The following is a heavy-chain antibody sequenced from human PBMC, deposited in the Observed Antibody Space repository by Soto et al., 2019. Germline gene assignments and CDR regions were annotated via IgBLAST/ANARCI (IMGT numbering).Heavy chain of an antibody. CDR2: IYYSGST. J-gene: IGHJ5*02. Sequence: SETLSLTCTVSCGSISSYYWSWIRQPPGKGLEWIGYIYYSGSTNYNPSLKSRVTISVDTSKNQFSLKLSSVTAADTAVYYCARHFSGVNWFDPWGQGTLVTVSS. CDR1: CGSISSYY. D-gene: IGHD3-3*01. V-gene: IGHV4-59*08. CDR3: ARHFSGVNWFDP.